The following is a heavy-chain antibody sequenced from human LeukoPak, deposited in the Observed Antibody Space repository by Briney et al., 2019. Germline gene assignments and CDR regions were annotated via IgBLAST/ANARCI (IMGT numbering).Heavy chain of an antibody. CDR2: INPNSGGT. J-gene: IGHJ4*02. CDR3: ARDRSIAAAGTMGY. D-gene: IGHD6-13*01. Sequence: ASVKVSCKASGYTFTGYYMHWVRQASGQGLEWMGWINPNSGGTNYAQKFQGRVTMTRDTSISTAYMELSRLRSDDTAVYYCARDRSIAAAGTMGYWGQGTLVTVSS. CDR1: GYTFTGYY. V-gene: IGHV1-2*02.